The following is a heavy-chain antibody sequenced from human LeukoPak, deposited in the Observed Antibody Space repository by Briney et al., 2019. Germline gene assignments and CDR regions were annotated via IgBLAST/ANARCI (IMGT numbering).Heavy chain of an antibody. CDR3: AREARDGYNTEYLQH. V-gene: IGHV1-2*02. CDR1: GYTFTGYY. Sequence: ASVKVSCKASGYTFTGYYIHWVRQAPGQGLEWVGWINPYSGGTQYAQKFQGRVTMTRDTSISTAYMELSRLTSDDTAVYYCAREARDGYNTEYLQHWGQGTLVTVSS. CDR2: INPYSGGT. J-gene: IGHJ1*01. D-gene: IGHD5-24*01.